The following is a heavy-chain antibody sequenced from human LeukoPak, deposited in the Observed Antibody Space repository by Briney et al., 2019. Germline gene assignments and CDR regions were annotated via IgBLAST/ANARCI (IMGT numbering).Heavy chain of an antibody. CDR3: ARDYLPAAGRLWGYYYYYGMDV. D-gene: IGHD6-13*01. V-gene: IGHV3-48*03. CDR2: ISSSGSTI. Sequence: PGGSLRLSCAASGFTFSSYEMNWVRQAPGKGLEWVSYISSSGSTIYYADSVKGRFTISRDNPKNSLYLQMNSLRAEDTAVYYCARDYLPAAGRLWGYYYYYGMDVWGQGTTVTVSS. J-gene: IGHJ6*02. CDR1: GFTFSSYE.